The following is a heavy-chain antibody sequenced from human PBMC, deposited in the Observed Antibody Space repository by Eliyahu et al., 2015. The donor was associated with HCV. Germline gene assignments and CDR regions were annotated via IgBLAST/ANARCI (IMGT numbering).Heavy chain of an antibody. CDR3: ARVPTSHCTNGVCYTADDWYFDL. D-gene: IGHD2-8*01. CDR2: IWYDGSNK. V-gene: IGHV3-33*08. J-gene: IGHJ2*01. CDR1: GFTFSSYG. Sequence: QVQLVESGGGVVQPGRSLRLSCAASGFTFSSYGXHWVRPAPGKGLEGVAVIWYDGSNKYYADSVKGRFTISRDNSKNTLYLQMNSLRAEDTAVYYCARVPTSHCTNGVCYTADDWYFDLWGRGTLVTVSS.